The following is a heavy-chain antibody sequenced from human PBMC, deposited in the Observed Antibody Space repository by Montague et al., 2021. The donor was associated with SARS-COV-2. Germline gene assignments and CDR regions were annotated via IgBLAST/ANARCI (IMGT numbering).Heavy chain of an antibody. D-gene: IGHD5-12*01. V-gene: IGHV3-23*01. CDR2: IGGSGAGT. J-gene: IGHJ4*02. Sequence: SLRLSCAASGSTFNTYAMTWVRQAPGKGLEWVSAIGGSGAGTYYADSVKDRFTISRDNSKNTLFLQMNSLRAEDTALYYCAKSLDTSGYSFERGADYWGQGTLVTVSS. CDR1: GSTFNTYA. CDR3: AKSLDTSGYSFERGADY.